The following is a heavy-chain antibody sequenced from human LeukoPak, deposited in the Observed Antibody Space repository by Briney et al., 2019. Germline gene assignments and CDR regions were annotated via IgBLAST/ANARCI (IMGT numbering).Heavy chain of an antibody. CDR3: AKDIYDSSGYYLYYYYGMDV. CDR1: GFTFSSYG. CDR2: ISYDGSNK. D-gene: IGHD3-22*01. Sequence: GGSLRLSCAASGFTFSSYGMHWVRQAPGKGLEWVAVISYDGSNKYYADSVKGRFTISRDNSKNTLYLQMNSLRAEDTAVNYCAKDIYDSSGYYLYYYYGMDVWGQGTTVTVSS. J-gene: IGHJ6*02. V-gene: IGHV3-30*18.